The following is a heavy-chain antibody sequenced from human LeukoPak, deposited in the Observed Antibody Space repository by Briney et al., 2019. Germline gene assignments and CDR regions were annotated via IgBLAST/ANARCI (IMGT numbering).Heavy chain of an antibody. Sequence: GGSLRLSCAASGFTFSSYSMNWVRQAPGKGLEWVSSISSSSSYIYYADSVKGRFTISRDNAKNSLYLQMNSLRAEDTAVCYCARCLYYYDTSGYYQYYFDYWGQGTLVTVSS. CDR1: GFTFSSYS. D-gene: IGHD3-22*01. J-gene: IGHJ4*02. CDR2: ISSSSSYI. V-gene: IGHV3-21*01. CDR3: ARCLYYYDTSGYYQYYFDY.